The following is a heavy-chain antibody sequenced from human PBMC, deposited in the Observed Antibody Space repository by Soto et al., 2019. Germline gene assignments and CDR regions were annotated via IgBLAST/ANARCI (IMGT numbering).Heavy chain of an antibody. V-gene: IGHV4-4*07. D-gene: IGHD5-12*01. J-gene: IGHJ6*02. Sequence: PSETLSLTCTVSGGSISSYYWSWIRQPAGKGLEWIGRIYTSGSTNYNPSLKSRVTMSVDTSKNQFSLKLSSVTAADTAVYYCAITGSGYDSDYYYGMDVWGQGTTVTVSS. CDR1: GGSISSYY. CDR2: IYTSGST. CDR3: AITGSGYDSDYYYGMDV.